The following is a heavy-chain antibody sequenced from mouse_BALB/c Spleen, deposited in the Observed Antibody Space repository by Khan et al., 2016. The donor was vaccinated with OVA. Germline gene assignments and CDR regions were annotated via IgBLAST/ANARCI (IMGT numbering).Heavy chain of an antibody. CDR2: INPSNGGT. CDR1: GYSFTSYY. V-gene: IGHV1S81*02. J-gene: IGHJ3*01. D-gene: IGHD2-1*01. CDR3: TRSGYGTFAY. Sequence: VQLVESGAELVKPGASVRLSCKASGYSFTSYYLYWVKQRPGHGLEWIGDINPSNGGTHFNEKFKNKVTLTVDKSSSTAYMQLSSLTSEDSAVYDCTRSGYGTFAYWGQGTLVTVSA.